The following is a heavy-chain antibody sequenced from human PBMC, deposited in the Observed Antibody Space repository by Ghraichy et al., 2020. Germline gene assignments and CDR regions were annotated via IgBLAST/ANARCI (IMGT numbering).Heavy chain of an antibody. V-gene: IGHV3-23*01. Sequence: GGGGEGGGAISGGGGSTYYADSVKGRFTISRDNSKNTLYLQMNSLRAEDTAVYYCAKDKNYYDSSGYFDYWGQGTLVTVSS. CDR3: AKDKNYYDSSGYFDY. CDR2: ISGGGGST. J-gene: IGHJ4*02. D-gene: IGHD3-22*01.